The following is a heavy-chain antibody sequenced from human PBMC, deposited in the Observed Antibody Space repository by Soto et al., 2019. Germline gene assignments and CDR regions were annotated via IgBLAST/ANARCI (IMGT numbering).Heavy chain of an antibody. V-gene: IGHV3-21*06. J-gene: IGHJ4*02. Sequence: GGSLRLSCAASGFTFSNAWMNWVRQAPGKGLEWVSSISSTTNYIYYGDSMKGRFTISRDNAKNSLYLEMNSLRAEDTAVYYCARESEDLTSNFDYWGQGTLVTVSS. CDR2: ISSTTNYI. CDR1: GFTFSNAW. CDR3: ARESEDLTSNFDY.